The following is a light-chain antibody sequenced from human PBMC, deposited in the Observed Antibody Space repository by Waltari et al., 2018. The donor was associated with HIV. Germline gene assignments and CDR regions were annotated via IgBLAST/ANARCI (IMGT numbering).Light chain of an antibody. CDR1: SSNIGNTA. CDR3: AAWDDNLNGYV. Sequence: QSVLTQPPSVSEAPRQRVTIPCPGSSSNIGNTAVNWYQQVPGKAPKLLIYYDDLLPSGVSDRFSGSKSGTSASLAISGLQSEDEADYYCAAWDDNLNGYVFGTGTKVTVL. V-gene: IGLV1-36*01. J-gene: IGLJ1*01. CDR2: YDD.